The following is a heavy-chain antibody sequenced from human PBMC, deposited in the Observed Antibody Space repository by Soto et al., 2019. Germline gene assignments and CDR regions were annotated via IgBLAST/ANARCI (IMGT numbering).Heavy chain of an antibody. V-gene: IGHV4-59*01. D-gene: IGHD1-26*01. CDR3: ASSWDFAAFDI. CDR1: GGSISSYY. CDR2: TYYSGST. J-gene: IGHJ3*02. Sequence: QVQLQESGPGLVKPSETLSLTCTVSGGSISSYYWSWIRQPPGKGLEWIGYTYYSGSTNYNPSLKSRVTISVDTSKNQFSLKLSSVTAADTAVHYCASSWDFAAFDIWGQGTMVTVSS.